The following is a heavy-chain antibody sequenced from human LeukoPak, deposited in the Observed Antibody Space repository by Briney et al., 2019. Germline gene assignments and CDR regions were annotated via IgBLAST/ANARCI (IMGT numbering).Heavy chain of an antibody. CDR2: FDPEDGET. Sequence: ASVKVSCQVSGYTLTELSMHWLRPAPGKGRDWMGGFDPEDGETIYAQKIQGRVTMTEDTCTDTAYMELRRLRSEDTAVYYCATVGGYSGYAVNWFDPWGQGTLVTVSS. J-gene: IGHJ5*02. CDR3: ATVGGYSGYAVNWFDP. V-gene: IGHV1-24*01. CDR1: GYTLTELS. D-gene: IGHD5-12*01.